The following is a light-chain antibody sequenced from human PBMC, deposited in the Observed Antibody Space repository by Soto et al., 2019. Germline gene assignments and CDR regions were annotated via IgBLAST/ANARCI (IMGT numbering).Light chain of an antibody. Sequence: IVMTQSPASLAVSVGERATINCKSSQSVLYNSNSKNYLAWYQQKPGQPPKLLIYWASVRESGVPARFSGSGSGTDFTLTVNSLQAEDVAVYYCQQYYNSPWTFGQGTKVENK. CDR3: QQYYNSPWT. V-gene: IGKV4-1*01. CDR2: WAS. J-gene: IGKJ1*01. CDR1: QSVLYNSNSKNY.